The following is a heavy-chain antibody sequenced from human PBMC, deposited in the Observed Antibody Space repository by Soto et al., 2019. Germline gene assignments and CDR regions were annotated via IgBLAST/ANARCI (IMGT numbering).Heavy chain of an antibody. D-gene: IGHD2-21*01. CDR1: GSRFSNYV. Sequence: ASVKVSCKVSGSRFSNYVISWVRQAPGHGLEWLGRIIPIFNSTKYAQSFQGRVTITADKSTSTASLELSSLRSDDTAVYYCAREGRGKKDGYNGLVSLGYWGQGTLVTVSS. CDR3: AREGRGKKDGYNGLVSLGY. CDR2: IIPIFNST. V-gene: IGHV1-69*06. J-gene: IGHJ4*02.